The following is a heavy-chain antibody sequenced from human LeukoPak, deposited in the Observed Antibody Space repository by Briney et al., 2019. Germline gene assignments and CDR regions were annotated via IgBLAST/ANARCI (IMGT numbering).Heavy chain of an antibody. J-gene: IGHJ5*02. V-gene: IGHV3-23*01. D-gene: IGHD2-2*01. CDR3: AKLTRGYCSSTACPNWLDP. CDR1: GFTFSSYA. CDR2: ISDSGDST. Sequence: GGSLRLSCAASGFTFSSYAMSWVRQAPGKGLEWVSGISDSGDSTYYADSVKGRFTISRDNSKNTLYLQMNSLRAGDTAIFYCAKLTRGYCSSTACPNWLDPWGQGTLVTVSS.